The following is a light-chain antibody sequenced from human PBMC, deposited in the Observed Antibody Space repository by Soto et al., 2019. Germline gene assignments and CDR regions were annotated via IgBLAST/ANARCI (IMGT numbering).Light chain of an antibody. CDR1: QSVSNNY. V-gene: IGKV3-20*01. CDR3: QQYGRSPPWT. CDR2: GSS. J-gene: IGKJ1*01. Sequence: EIMLTQSPGTLSLSPGERATLSCRASQSVSNNYLACYQQKPGQAPMLLIYGSSNRATGIPDRFSGSGSGTDFTLTISRLEPEDFAVYYCQQYGRSPPWTFGQGTKVDIK.